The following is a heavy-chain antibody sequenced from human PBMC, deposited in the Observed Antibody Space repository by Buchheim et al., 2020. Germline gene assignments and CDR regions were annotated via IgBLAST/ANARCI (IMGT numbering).Heavy chain of an antibody. CDR3: ARVSRQGYGDPYFDN. Sequence: EVQLVESGGGLVQPGGSLRLSCAASGFPFSRYDMHWVRQATGKGLEWVSGIHTAGDTYYPGSVKGRFTISRENAKNSLFLQMNSLRAEDTAVYYCARVSRQGYGDPYFDNWGQGIL. J-gene: IGHJ4*02. V-gene: IGHV3-13*01. D-gene: IGHD4-17*01. CDR2: IHTAGDT. CDR1: GFPFSRYD.